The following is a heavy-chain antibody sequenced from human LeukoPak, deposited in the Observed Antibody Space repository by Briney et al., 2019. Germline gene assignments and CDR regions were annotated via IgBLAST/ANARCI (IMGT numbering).Heavy chain of an antibody. V-gene: IGHV3-23*01. CDR1: GFTFNSYA. CDR2: ISGRGDST. Sequence: GRSLRLSCAASGFTFNSYAMGWVRQAPGRGLEHVSAISGRGDSTYCPDSVKGRFTISRDNSKNTVFLQMNSLRAEDTAVYYCAKERKGSGYFDYWGQGTLVTVSS. D-gene: IGHD1-26*01. CDR3: AKERKGSGYFDY. J-gene: IGHJ4*02.